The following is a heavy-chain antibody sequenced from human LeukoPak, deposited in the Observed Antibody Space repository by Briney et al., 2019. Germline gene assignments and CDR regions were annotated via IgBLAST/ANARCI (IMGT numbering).Heavy chain of an antibody. CDR1: GYSISSGYY. D-gene: IGHD3-22*01. CDR3: ARARWAGYYDSSGYHDAFDI. CDR2: IYHSGST. Sequence: SETLSLTCTVSGYSISSGYYWGWIRQPPGKGLEWIGSIYHSGSTYYNPSLKSRVTISVDTSKNQFSLKLSSVTAADTAVYYCARARWAGYYDSSGYHDAFDIWGQGTMVTVSS. V-gene: IGHV4-38-2*02. J-gene: IGHJ3*02.